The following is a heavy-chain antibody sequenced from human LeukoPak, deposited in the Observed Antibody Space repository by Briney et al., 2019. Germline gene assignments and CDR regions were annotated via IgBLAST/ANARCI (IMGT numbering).Heavy chain of an antibody. CDR1: GFTFSSYS. D-gene: IGHD3-3*01. CDR2: ISGSSSII. Sequence: GGSLRLSCAASGFTFSSYSMNWIRQAPGKGLEWVSYISGSSSIIYYADSVKGRFTISRDNSKNTLYLQMNSLRAEDTAVYYCASLLEWLSLDAFDIWGQGTMVTVSS. CDR3: ASLLEWLSLDAFDI. J-gene: IGHJ3*02. V-gene: IGHV3-48*01.